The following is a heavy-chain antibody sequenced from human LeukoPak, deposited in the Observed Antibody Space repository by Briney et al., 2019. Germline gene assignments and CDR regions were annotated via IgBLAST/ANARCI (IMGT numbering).Heavy chain of an antibody. J-gene: IGHJ4*02. Sequence: GASVKVSCKASGGTFSNYAISWVRQAPGQGLEWMGGIIPIFRTANYAQKFQGRAMITADESTSTAYMELSSLRSKDTAVYYCARGYSGYDYGLWYYFDSWGQGTLVTVSS. CDR2: IIPIFRTA. CDR1: GGTFSNYA. V-gene: IGHV1-69*13. CDR3: ARGYSGYDYGLWYYFDS. D-gene: IGHD5-12*01.